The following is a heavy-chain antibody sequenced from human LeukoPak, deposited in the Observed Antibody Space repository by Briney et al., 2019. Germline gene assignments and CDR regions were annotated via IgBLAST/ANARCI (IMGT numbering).Heavy chain of an antibody. CDR2: IYPGDSDT. J-gene: IGHJ6*02. D-gene: IGHD2-2*01. Sequence: GESLKISCKGSGYSFTSYWIGWVRQMPGKGLEWMGIIYPGDSDTRYSPSFQGQVTISADKSISTAYLQWSSLKASDTAMYYCATASYCSSTSCYPHGMDVWGQGTTVTVSS. CDR3: ATASYCSSTSCYPHGMDV. V-gene: IGHV5-51*01. CDR1: GYSFTSYW.